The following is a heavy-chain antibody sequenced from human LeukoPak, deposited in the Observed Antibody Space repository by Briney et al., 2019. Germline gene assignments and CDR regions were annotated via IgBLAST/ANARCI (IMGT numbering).Heavy chain of an antibody. CDR1: GGSFSGYY. D-gene: IGHD6-13*01. Sequence: SETLSLTCAVYGGSFSGYYWSWIRQPPGKGLEWIGEINHSESINYNPSLKSRVTISVDTSKNQFSLNMRSVTAADAAAYYCARMVTRYSSTWQPLDYYFYHGLDVWGQGTTVTVSS. CDR3: ARMVTRYSSTWQPLDYYFYHGLDV. CDR2: INHSESI. J-gene: IGHJ6*02. V-gene: IGHV4-34*01.